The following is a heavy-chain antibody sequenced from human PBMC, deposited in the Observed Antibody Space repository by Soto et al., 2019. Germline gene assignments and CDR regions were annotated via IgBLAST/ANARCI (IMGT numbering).Heavy chain of an antibody. CDR1: GFTFSRHN. V-gene: IGHV3-30*18. CDR2: VLYDGSNE. Sequence: QVQLVESGGGVVQPGRSLRLSCGVSGFTFSRHNIHWVRQAPGKGLEWVAAVLYDGSNEYYADSVKGRFTISRDNSKNTMYLQMNSLRAEDTAVYYCAKGGFEYSGSFQDYLDVWGKGTTVTVS. D-gene: IGHD3-10*01. CDR3: AKGGFEYSGSFQDYLDV. J-gene: IGHJ6*03.